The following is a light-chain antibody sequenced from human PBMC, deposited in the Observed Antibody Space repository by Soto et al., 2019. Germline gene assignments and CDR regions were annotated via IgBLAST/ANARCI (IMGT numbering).Light chain of an antibody. CDR1: QSVSSSY. CDR2: GAS. V-gene: IGKV3-20*01. J-gene: IGKJ4*01. CDR3: QLNGSSLP. Sequence: EIVLTQSPGTLSLSPGERATLSCRASQSVSSSYVVWYQQQPGQAPRLLIYGASSRATGVPDRFSGSWSGTDFTPTISRLETEYFAMYYCQLNGSSLPSGGGPKVEAK.